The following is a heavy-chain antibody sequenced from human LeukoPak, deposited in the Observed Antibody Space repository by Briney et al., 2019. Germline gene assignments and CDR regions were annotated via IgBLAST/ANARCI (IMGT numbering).Heavy chain of an antibody. CDR2: IYYSGST. CDR1: GGSISSHY. CDR3: ARGGRGYPNWFDP. J-gene: IGHJ5*02. Sequence: SETLSLTCTVSGGSISSHYWSWIRQPPGKGLEWIGYIYYSGSTNYNPSLKSRVTISVDTSKNQFSLKLSSVTAADTAVYYCARGGRGYPNWFDPWGQGTLVTVSS. D-gene: IGHD5-12*01. V-gene: IGHV4-59*11.